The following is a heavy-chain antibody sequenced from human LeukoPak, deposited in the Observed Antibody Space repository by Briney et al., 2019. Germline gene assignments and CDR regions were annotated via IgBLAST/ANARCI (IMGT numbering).Heavy chain of an antibody. CDR3: TTDITGGYSYAIRSDY. Sequence: GGSLRLSCAASGFTFSNAWMSWVRQAPGKGLEWVGRIKSKTDGGTTDYAAPVKGRFTISRDDSKNTLYPQMNSLKTEDTAVYYCTTDITGGYSYAIRSDYWGQGTLVTVSS. CDR1: GFTFSNAW. J-gene: IGHJ4*02. CDR2: IKSKTDGGTT. V-gene: IGHV3-15*01. D-gene: IGHD5-18*01.